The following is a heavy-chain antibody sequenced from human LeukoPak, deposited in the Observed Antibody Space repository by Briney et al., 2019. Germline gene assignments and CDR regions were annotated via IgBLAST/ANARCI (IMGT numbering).Heavy chain of an antibody. CDR3: ARGKQWLTPSLYGMDV. CDR2: IWYDGSNK. V-gene: IGHV3-33*01. D-gene: IGHD6-19*01. CDR1: GFTFSSYG. Sequence: RGSLRLSCAASGFTFSSYGMHWVRQAPGKGLEWVAVIWYDGSNKYYADSVKGRFTISRDNSKNTLYLQMSSLRAEDTAVYYCARGKQWLTPSLYGMDVWGQGTTVTVSS. J-gene: IGHJ6*02.